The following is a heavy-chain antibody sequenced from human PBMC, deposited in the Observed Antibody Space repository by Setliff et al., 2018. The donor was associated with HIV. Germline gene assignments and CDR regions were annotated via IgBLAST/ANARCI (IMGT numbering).Heavy chain of an antibody. V-gene: IGHV1-8*03. J-gene: IGHJ2*01. CDR1: GYTFTRSD. Sequence: ASVKVSCKASGYTFTRSDINWVRQAMGHGLEWMGWVNPKSGDAGHTQKFQDRLTITRNTSTNTVYMELGGLTPEDTAVYFCARSGPRDYDYWNSQPRRYFDLWGRGTPVTVSS. CDR2: VNPKSGDA. CDR3: ARSGPRDYDYWNSQPRRYFDL. D-gene: IGHD3-16*01.